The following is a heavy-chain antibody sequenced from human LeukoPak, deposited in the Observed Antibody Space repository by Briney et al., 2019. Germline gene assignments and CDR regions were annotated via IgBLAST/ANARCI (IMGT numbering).Heavy chain of an antibody. J-gene: IGHJ4*02. CDR3: ARIAVAAFDY. V-gene: IGHV3-7*03. D-gene: IGHD6-19*01. CDR2: IKQDGSEI. CDR1: GFTLSSYW. Sequence: GGSLRLSFAASGFTLSSYWMSWVRQAPGKGLEWVANIKQDGSEIYYVASVKGRFTIFRDNAKNSLYLQMNSLRAEDTAVYYCARIAVAAFDYWGQGTLVTVSS.